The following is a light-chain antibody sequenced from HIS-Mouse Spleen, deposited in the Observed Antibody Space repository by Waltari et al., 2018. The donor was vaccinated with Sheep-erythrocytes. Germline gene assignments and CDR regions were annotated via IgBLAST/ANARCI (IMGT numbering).Light chain of an antibody. CDR1: ALTKQY. Sequence: SYELTQPPSVSVSPGQTARITCSGDALTKQYAYCYQQKPGQAPAVWIYKDSERTSGIPERFSGSSSGGTVTLTISGVQAEDEADYYCQSAYSSGTYVFGTETKVTVL. V-gene: IGLV3-25*03. CDR3: QSAYSSGTYV. J-gene: IGLJ1*01. CDR2: KDS.